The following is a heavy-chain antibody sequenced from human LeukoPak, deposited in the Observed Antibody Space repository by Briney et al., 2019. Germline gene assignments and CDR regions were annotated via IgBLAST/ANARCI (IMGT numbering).Heavy chain of an antibody. CDR3: ARDDYGDYAGNWFDP. V-gene: IGHV3-30-3*01. CDR1: GFTFSSYA. Sequence: GGCLRLSCAASGFTFSSYAMHWVRQAPGKGLEWVAVISYDGSNKYYADSVKGRFTISRDNSKNTLYLQMNSLRAEDTAVYYGARDDYGDYAGNWFDPWGQGTLVTVSS. CDR2: ISYDGSNK. D-gene: IGHD4-17*01. J-gene: IGHJ5*02.